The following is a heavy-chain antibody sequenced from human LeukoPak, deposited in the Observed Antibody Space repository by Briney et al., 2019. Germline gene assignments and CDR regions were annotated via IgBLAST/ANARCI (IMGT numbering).Heavy chain of an antibody. D-gene: IGHD3-22*01. CDR1: GGSISSSSYY. V-gene: IGHV4-39*07. Sequence: SETLSLTCSLSGGSISSSSYYWGWIRQPPGKGLEWIGSIYYSGSTNYNPSLKSRVTISVETSKNQFSLKLSSVTAADTAVYYCARGRGWDNYYDSSGYYIHDAFDIWGQGTMVTVSS. CDR2: IYYSGST. J-gene: IGHJ3*02. CDR3: ARGRGWDNYYDSSGYYIHDAFDI.